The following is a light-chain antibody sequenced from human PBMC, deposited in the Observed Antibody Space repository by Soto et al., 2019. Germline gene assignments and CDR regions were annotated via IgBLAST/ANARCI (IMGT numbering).Light chain of an antibody. V-gene: IGLV2-8*01. CDR3: CSYAGSSTYV. CDR1: SSDVGGYNY. CDR2: EVS. J-gene: IGLJ1*01. Sequence: QSVLTQPPSASGSPVQSVTISCTGTSSDVGGYNYVSWYQQHPGKAPKLMIYEVSKRPSGVPDRSSGSKSGNTASLTISGLQAEDEADYYCCSYAGSSTYVFGTGTKVTVL.